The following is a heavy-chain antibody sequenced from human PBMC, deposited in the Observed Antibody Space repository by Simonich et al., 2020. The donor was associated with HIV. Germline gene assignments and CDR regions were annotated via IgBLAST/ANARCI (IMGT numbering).Heavy chain of an antibody. CDR1: GYTLPELS. V-gene: IGHV1-24*01. D-gene: IGHD6-19*01. Sequence: QVQLVQSGTEVKKPGASVKVSCKVSGYTLPELSMDWVRQAPGKGLEWMGGFDPKDYDTIHAQKFQGRVTMTEDTSTDTAYMELSSLRSEDTAVYYCATDVSVAGVFDFWGQGTLVTVS. CDR2: FDPKDYDT. CDR3: ATDVSVAGVFDF. J-gene: IGHJ4*02.